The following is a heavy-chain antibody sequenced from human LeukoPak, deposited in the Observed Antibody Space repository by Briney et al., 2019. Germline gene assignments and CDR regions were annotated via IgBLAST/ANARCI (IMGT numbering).Heavy chain of an antibody. CDR2: ISWDSRTI. V-gene: IGHV3-9*01. Sequence: GGSLRLSCAASGFTFGDYAMNWGRQAPGKGLEWVSGISWDSRTINYADSVRGRFTISRDNAKSSLYLQMNSLRPEDTALYYCAKAFTSYGYKDDAFDIWGQGTMVTVSS. CDR1: GFTFGDYA. D-gene: IGHD3-16*01. J-gene: IGHJ3*02. CDR3: AKAFTSYGYKDDAFDI.